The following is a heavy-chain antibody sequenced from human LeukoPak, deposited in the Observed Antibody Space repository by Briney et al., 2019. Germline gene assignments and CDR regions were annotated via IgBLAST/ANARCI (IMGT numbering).Heavy chain of an antibody. CDR2: IRYDGSNK. CDR1: GFTFSSYG. Sequence: PGGSLRLSCAASGFTFSSYGMHWVRQAPGKGLEWVAFIRYDGSNKYYADSVKGRFTISRDNSKNTLYLQMNSLRAEDTAVYYCARWFCSSTSCYYFDYWGQGSLVVVSS. D-gene: IGHD2-2*01. CDR3: ARWFCSSTSCYYFDY. J-gene: IGHJ4*02. V-gene: IGHV3-30*02.